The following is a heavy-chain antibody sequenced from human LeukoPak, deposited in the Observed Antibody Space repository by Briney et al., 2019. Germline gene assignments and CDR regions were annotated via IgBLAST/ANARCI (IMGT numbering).Heavy chain of an antibody. V-gene: IGHV4-34*01. CDR2: INHSGST. CDR3: ARDHSSLWLQQLGGLDDY. D-gene: IGHD6-13*01. CDR1: GGSFSGYY. Sequence: PSETLSLTCAVYGGSFSGYYWSWIRQPPGKGLEWIGEINHSGSTNYNPSLKSRVTISVDTSKNQFSLKLSSVTAADTAVYYCARDHSSLWLQQLGGLDDYWGQGTLVTVSS. J-gene: IGHJ4*02.